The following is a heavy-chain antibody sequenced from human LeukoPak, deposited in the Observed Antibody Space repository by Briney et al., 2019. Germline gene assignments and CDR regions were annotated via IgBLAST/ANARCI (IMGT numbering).Heavy chain of an antibody. Sequence: PGRSLRLSCAASGFTFSSYAMHWVRQAPGKGLEWVAVIWYDGSNKYYAGSVKGRFTISRDNSKNTLYLQMNSLRAEDTAVYYCARERTDFGSLRGDFDYWGQGTLVTVSS. D-gene: IGHD1-26*01. J-gene: IGHJ4*02. CDR2: IWYDGSNK. CDR1: GFTFSSYA. V-gene: IGHV3-33*08. CDR3: ARERTDFGSLRGDFDY.